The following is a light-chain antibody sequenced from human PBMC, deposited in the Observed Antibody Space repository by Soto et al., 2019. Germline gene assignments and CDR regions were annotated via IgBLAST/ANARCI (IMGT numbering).Light chain of an antibody. CDR3: QQSYSTPPT. J-gene: IGKJ1*01. CDR2: AAS. CDR1: QDIAIY. Sequence: IQLTQSPSSLSASVGDRVTITCRASQDIAIYLAWYQQKPGEAPKLLIYAASTLYGGVPSRFSGSGSGTDFALTITSLQAEDFATDYCQQSYSTPPTFGQGTKVDIK. V-gene: IGKV1-9*01.